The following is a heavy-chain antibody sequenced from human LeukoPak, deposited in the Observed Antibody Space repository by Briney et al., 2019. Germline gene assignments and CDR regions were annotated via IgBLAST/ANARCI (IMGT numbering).Heavy chain of an antibody. CDR1: GYTFTGYF. J-gene: IGHJ5*02. CDR3: ARGSSVRDWFDL. Sequence: ASVKVSCKASGYTFTGYFMNWVRQAPGQGLEWMGWINPNSGGANYAQKFQGGVTMTRDTSISTAYMELSSLISDDTAVYYCARGSSVRDWFDLWGQGTLVTVSS. D-gene: IGHD1-1*01. CDR2: INPNSGGA. V-gene: IGHV1-2*02.